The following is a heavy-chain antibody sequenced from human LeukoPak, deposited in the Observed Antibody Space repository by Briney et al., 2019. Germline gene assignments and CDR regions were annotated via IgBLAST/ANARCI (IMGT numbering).Heavy chain of an antibody. V-gene: IGHV4-59*01. J-gene: IGHJ4*02. D-gene: IGHD3-16*01. CDR2: VDYSGAT. Sequence: SETLSLTCAVSGASISSDHWNWIRQFPGKGLEWIGNVDYSGATKYNPSLQSRVTISLDTFNNQFSLTLTSLTAADTALYFCARGYYEAFDYWGQGRLVTVSS. CDR3: ARGYYEAFDY. CDR1: GASISSDH.